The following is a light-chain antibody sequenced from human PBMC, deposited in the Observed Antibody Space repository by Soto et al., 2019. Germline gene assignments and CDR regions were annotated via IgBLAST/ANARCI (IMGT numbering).Light chain of an antibody. CDR1: QAISNF. Sequence: DIQMTQSPSSLSASVGDRFTITCRSSQAISNFLAWYQQKPGKGTELLIYAASTLQSGVPSRFSGSGSGTDFTLTISSLQPEDVATYCCQKYNSAPQTFGQGTKVDIK. V-gene: IGKV1-27*01. CDR2: AAS. J-gene: IGKJ1*01. CDR3: QKYNSAPQT.